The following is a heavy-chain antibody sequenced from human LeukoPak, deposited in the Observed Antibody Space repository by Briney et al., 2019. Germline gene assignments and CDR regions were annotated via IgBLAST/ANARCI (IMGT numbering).Heavy chain of an antibody. Sequence: PGGSLRLSCAASGFTFSNAWMSWVRQAPGKGLEWVGRIKGKTDGGTTDYAAPVKGRFPISRDDSRNTRYLQMNSLKTEDTAVYYCTTGYERGGPGPGDGYNFAFWGQGTLVTVSS. D-gene: IGHD5-24*01. CDR1: GFTFSNAW. V-gene: IGHV3-15*01. CDR2: IKGKTDGGTT. CDR3: TTGYERGGPGPGDGYNFAF. J-gene: IGHJ4*02.